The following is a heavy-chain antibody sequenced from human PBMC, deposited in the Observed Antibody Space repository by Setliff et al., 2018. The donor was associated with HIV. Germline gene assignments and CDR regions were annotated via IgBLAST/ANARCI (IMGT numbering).Heavy chain of an antibody. CDR1: GGSIDSHY. V-gene: IGHV4-59*08. Sequence: SETLSLTCTVSGGSIDSHYWAWIRQPPGKGLEWIGFLYSGGDTNFKASLKSRIALSVDTSKHQFSLKLTSVTAADTAVYYCARSPRLRGGHNWFDPWGQGTLVTVS. D-gene: IGHD4-17*01. CDR3: ARSPRLRGGHNWFDP. J-gene: IGHJ5*02. CDR2: LYSGGDT.